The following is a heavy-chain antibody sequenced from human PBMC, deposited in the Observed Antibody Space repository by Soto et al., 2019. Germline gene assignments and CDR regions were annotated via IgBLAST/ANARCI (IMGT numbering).Heavy chain of an antibody. Sequence: PSETLSLTCAFYGGSFSGYYWSLIRQPPGKGLEWIGEINHSGSTNYNPSLKSRVTISVDTSKNQFSLKLSSVTAADTAVYYCARGLDASLHLRYFHWGQGTLVTVSS. V-gene: IGHV4-34*01. CDR1: GGSFSGYY. D-gene: IGHD3-9*01. J-gene: IGHJ4*02. CDR3: ARGLDASLHLRYFH. CDR2: INHSGST.